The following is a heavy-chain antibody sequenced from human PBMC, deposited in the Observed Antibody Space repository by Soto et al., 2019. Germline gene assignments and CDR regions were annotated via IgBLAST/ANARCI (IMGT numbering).Heavy chain of an antibody. D-gene: IGHD5-18*01. CDR3: TKELHGYRYFDY. CDR1: GFTFSNAW. Sequence: LRLSCAASGFTFSNAWLSWVRQAPGKGPEWVGHIKTTTDGGTTDYAAPVKGRFTISRDDSQNTLYLQMDSLNTEDTAVYFCTKELHGYRYFDYWGQGTLVTVYS. J-gene: IGHJ4*02. V-gene: IGHV3-15*01. CDR2: IKTTTDGGTT.